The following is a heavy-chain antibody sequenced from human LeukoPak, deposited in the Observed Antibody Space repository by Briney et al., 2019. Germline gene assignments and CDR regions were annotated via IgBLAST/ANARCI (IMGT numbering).Heavy chain of an antibody. CDR2: IYSGGST. D-gene: IGHD6-13*01. J-gene: IGHJ4*02. V-gene: IGHV3-66*01. CDR1: GFTVSSNY. CDR3: ASPPSQQEGDYFDY. Sequence: PGGSLRLSCAASGFTVSSNYMSWVRQAPGKGLEWVSVIYSGGSTYYADSVKGRFTISRDNSKNTLYLQMNSLRAEDTAVYYCASPPSQQEGDYFDYWGQGTLVTVSS.